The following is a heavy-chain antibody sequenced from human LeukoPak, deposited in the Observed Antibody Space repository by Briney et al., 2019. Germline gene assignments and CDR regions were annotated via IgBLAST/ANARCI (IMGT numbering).Heavy chain of an antibody. J-gene: IGHJ5*02. D-gene: IGHD5-18*01. CDR2: IYYSGST. CDR1: GGSISSSSYY. CDR3: ARHGGIQLWLRFWFDP. Sequence: PSETLSLTCTVSGGSISSSSYYWGWIRQPPGKGLEWIGSIYYSGSTYYNPSLKSRVTISVDTSKNQFSLKLSSVTAADTAVYDCARHGGIQLWLRFWFDPWGQGTLVTVSS. V-gene: IGHV4-39*01.